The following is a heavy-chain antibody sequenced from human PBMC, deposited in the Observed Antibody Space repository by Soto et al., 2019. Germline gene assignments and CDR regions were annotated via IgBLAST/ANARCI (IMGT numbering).Heavy chain of an antibody. CDR2: IIPILGIA. D-gene: IGHD2-8*01. CDR3: AARNDPRSFDI. J-gene: IGHJ3*02. Sequence: QVQLVQSGAEVKKPGSSVKVSCKASGGTFSSYTISWVRQAPGQGLEWMGRIIPILGIANYAQKFQGRVTITADKATSTAYMELSSLRSGDTAVYYCAARNDPRSFDIWGQGTMVTVSS. CDR1: GGTFSSYT. V-gene: IGHV1-69*02.